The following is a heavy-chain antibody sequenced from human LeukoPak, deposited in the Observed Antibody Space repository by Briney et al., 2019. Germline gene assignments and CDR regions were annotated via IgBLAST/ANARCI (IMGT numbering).Heavy chain of an antibody. D-gene: IGHD6-19*01. V-gene: IGHV5-51*01. CDR2: IYPGDSDT. CDR3: ARLLGSGWYDWFDP. Sequence: GPLHTSSKALGYSFTSYWTGGARPMRAKGLAWRGIIYPGDSDTRYSPSFQGQVTISADKSFSTAYLQWSSLKASDTAMYYCARLLGSGWYDWFDPWGQGTLVTVSS. J-gene: IGHJ5*02. CDR1: GYSFTSYW.